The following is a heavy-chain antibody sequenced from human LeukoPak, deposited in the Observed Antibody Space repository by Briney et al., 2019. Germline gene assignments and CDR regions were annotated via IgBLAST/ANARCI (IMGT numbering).Heavy chain of an antibody. J-gene: IGHJ4*02. CDR3: ARVQRGSYGY. D-gene: IGHD1-26*01. CDR2: IHHSGNT. Sequence: SETLSLTCSVSGDSISSSGYYWDWIRQPPGKGLEWIGSIHHSGNTNHNPSLKSRVTISVDTSKNQFSLKLSSVTAADTAVYYCARVQRGSYGYWGQGTLVTVSS. V-gene: IGHV4-39*07. CDR1: GDSISSSGYY.